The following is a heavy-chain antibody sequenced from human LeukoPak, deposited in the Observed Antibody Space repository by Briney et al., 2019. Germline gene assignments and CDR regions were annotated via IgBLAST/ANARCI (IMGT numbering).Heavy chain of an antibody. CDR1: GFTFSSYA. D-gene: IGHD3-16*01. V-gene: IGHV3-30*01. Sequence: GGSPRLSCAASGFTFSSYAMHWVRQAPGKGLEWVAVISYDGSNKYYADSVKGRFTISRDNSKNTLYLQMNSLRAEDTAVYYCARDLNLGYYFDYWGQGTLVTVSS. CDR3: ARDLNLGYYFDY. CDR2: ISYDGSNK. J-gene: IGHJ4*02.